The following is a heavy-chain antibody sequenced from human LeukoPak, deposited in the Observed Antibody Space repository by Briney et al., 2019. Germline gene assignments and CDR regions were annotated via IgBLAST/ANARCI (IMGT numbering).Heavy chain of an antibody. V-gene: IGHV4-31*03. CDR3: ARGLYDSSAYYHFDY. CDR1: GGSISSGGYY. CDR2: IYYTGST. D-gene: IGHD3-22*01. J-gene: IGHJ4*02. Sequence: PSETLSLTCTVSGGSISSGGYYWNWIRQHPGKGLEWLGNIYYTGSTYYNPSLESRVTMSVDTSKNQFSLKLSSVTAADTAVYSCARGLYDSSAYYHFDYWGRGTLVTVSS.